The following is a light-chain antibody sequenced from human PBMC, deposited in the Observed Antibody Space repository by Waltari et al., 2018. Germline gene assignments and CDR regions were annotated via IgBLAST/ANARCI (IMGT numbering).Light chain of an antibody. Sequence: WHHPNTGQPPRPFVYKANARFPRVTDRFSGSSRGNTAALCITWAQAEDEADYYCLLYMGIGFWVFGGGTKLTVL. V-gene: IGLV8-61*01. J-gene: IGLJ3*02. CDR3: LLYMGIGFWV. CDR2: KAN.